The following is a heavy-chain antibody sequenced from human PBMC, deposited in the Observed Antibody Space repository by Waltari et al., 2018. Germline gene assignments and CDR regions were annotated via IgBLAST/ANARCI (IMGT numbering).Heavy chain of an antibody. V-gene: IGHV3-23*01. D-gene: IGHD3-22*01. CDR2: ISGSGGST. CDR1: GFTFRSFA. Sequence: EVQLLESGGGLVQPGGSLRLSCAASGFTFRSFAMSWVLQAPGKGLGWVSAISGSGGSTYYADSVKGRFTISRDNSKNTLYLQMNSLRAEDTAVYYCAKDRIVVVIEYYFDYWGQGTLVTVSS. J-gene: IGHJ4*02. CDR3: AKDRIVVVIEYYFDY.